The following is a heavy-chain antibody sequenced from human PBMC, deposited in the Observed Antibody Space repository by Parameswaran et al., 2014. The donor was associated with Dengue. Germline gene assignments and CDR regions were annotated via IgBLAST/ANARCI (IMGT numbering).Heavy chain of an antibody. J-gene: IGHJ4*02. CDR2: INPNSGGT. V-gene: IGHV1-2*04. Sequence: WVRQAPGQGLEWMGWINPNSGGTNYAQKFQGWVTMTRDTSISTAYMELSRLRSDDTAVYYCARGPYSSSWYSVSGWYLFGPLDYWGQGTLVTVSS. D-gene: IGHD6-13*01. CDR3: ARGPYSSSWYSVSGWYLFGPLDY.